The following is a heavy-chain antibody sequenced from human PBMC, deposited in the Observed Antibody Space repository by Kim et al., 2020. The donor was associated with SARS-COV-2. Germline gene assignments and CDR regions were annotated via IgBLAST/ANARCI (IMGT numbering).Heavy chain of an antibody. V-gene: IGHV3-15*01. D-gene: IGHD3-22*01. J-gene: IGHJ4*02. Sequence: VKGRFTISRDDSKNTLYLQINSLKTEDTAVYYCTTGNYYDSSGYSPYFDYWGQGTLVTVSS. CDR3: TTGNYYDSSGYSPYFDY.